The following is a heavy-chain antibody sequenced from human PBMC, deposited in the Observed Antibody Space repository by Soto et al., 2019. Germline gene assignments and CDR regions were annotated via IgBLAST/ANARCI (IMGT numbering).Heavy chain of an antibody. J-gene: IGHJ4*03. V-gene: IGHV4-31*03. CDR1: GDSIRGGGHY. Sequence: SETLSLTCSVSGDSIRGGGHYWNWILQFPGKGLEWIGYVYHSGSTHYNPSLRGRLTISIDTSKNQFSLRLISVTAADTALYYCARDTGLAPTVWGYWGHGTQVTVSS. CDR2: VYHSGST. D-gene: IGHD7-27*01. CDR3: ARDTGLAPTVWGY.